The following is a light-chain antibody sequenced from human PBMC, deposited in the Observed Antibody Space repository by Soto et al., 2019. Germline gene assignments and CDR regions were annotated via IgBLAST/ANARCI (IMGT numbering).Light chain of an antibody. CDR1: QTISSW. CDR2: KAS. CDR3: QHYNSYSGA. Sequence: DIQMTQSPSTLSGSVGDRVTITCRASQTISSWLAWYQQKPGKAPKLLIYKASTLKSGVPSRFSGSGSGTEFTLTISSLQPDDFATYYCQHYNSYSGAFGQGTKVGLK. V-gene: IGKV1-5*03. J-gene: IGKJ1*01.